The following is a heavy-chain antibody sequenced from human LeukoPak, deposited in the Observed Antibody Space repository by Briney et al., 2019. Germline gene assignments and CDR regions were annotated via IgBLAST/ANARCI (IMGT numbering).Heavy chain of an antibody. V-gene: IGHV4-34*01. CDR1: GGSFSVFY. J-gene: IGHJ4*02. CDR2: INHSGST. Sequence: SETLSLTCAVYGGSFSVFYWSWIRQPPGKGLEWMGKINHSGSTNYNPSHKSRVTISVDTSKNQFSLKLSSVPAADTAVYYCATGYSSSPDGDYWGQGTLVTVSS. CDR3: ATGYSSSPDGDY. D-gene: IGHD6-13*01.